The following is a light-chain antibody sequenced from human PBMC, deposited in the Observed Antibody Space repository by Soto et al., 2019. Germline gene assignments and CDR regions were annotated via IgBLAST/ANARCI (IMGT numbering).Light chain of an antibody. CDR3: SSYRRGSTRVV. Sequence: QSALTQPASVSASPGQSITISCTGTSSDIGGYNYVSWYQQHPGKAPKVLIYDVSKRPSGISNRFSGSKSGNTASLTISGLQVDDEADYYCSSYRRGSTRVVFGGGTKLTVL. V-gene: IGLV2-14*03. CDR1: SSDIGGYNY. CDR2: DVS. J-gene: IGLJ2*01.